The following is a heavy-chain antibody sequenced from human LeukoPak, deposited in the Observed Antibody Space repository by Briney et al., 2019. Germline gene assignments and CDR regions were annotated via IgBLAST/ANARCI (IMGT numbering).Heavy chain of an antibody. CDR2: IIPIFGTA. V-gene: IGHV1-69*06. CDR3: ARGAGDIVVVPAAWSPYFDY. J-gene: IGHJ4*02. D-gene: IGHD2-2*01. CDR1: GGTFSSYA. Sequence: GASVKVSCKASGGTFSSYAISWVRQAPGQGLEWMGGIIPIFGTANYAQKFQGRVTITADKSTSTAYMELSSLRSEDTAVYYCARGAGDIVVVPAAWSPYFDYWGQGTLVTVSS.